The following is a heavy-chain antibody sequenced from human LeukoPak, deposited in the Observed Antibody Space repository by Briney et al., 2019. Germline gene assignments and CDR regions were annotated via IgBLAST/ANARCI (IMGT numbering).Heavy chain of an antibody. CDR3: AKELESMVRGVTSDY. Sequence: PGGSLRLSCAASGFTFSSYTMNWVRQAPGKGLEWVSIISSGSSYIHYADSVKGRFTISRDNAKNSLYLQMNSLRAEDTAVYYCAKELESMVRGVTSDYWGQGTLVTVSS. J-gene: IGHJ4*02. V-gene: IGHV3-21*04. CDR1: GFTFSSYT. D-gene: IGHD3-10*01. CDR2: ISSGSSYI.